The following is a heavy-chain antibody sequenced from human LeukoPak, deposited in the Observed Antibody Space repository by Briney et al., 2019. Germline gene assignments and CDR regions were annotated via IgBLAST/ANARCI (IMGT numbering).Heavy chain of an antibody. V-gene: IGHV3-30*18. Sequence: PGGSLRLSCAASGFTFGSYGMHWVRQAPGKGLEWVAVIPYDGSNKYYADSVKGRFTISRDNSKNTLYLQMNSLRAEDTAVYYCAKGSRFWVRGVTYYFDYWGQGTLVTVSS. D-gene: IGHD3-10*01. CDR2: IPYDGSNK. CDR1: GFTFGSYG. J-gene: IGHJ4*02. CDR3: AKGSRFWVRGVTYYFDY.